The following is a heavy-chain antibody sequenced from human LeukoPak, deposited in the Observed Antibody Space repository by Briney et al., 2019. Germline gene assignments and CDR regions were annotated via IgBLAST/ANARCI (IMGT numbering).Heavy chain of an antibody. CDR3: AKSQWVSLHFSFDY. Sequence: GGSLRLSCAASGFTFSSYWMSWVRQAPGKGLEWVSYISSSDSTIYYADSVTGRFTISRDNSKNTVYLQMNSLRAEDTALYYCAKSQWVSLHFSFDYWGQGALVTVSS. V-gene: IGHV3-48*01. CDR2: ISSSDSTI. D-gene: IGHD5-24*01. J-gene: IGHJ4*02. CDR1: GFTFSSYW.